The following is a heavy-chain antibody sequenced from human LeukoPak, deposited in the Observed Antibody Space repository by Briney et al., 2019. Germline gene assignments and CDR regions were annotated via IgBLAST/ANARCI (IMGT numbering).Heavy chain of an antibody. V-gene: IGHV4-59*01. CDR1: GGSISSYY. CDR2: ISYSGGT. CDR3: ARVVWVSGIAVAGAGGWFDP. J-gene: IGHJ5*02. D-gene: IGHD6-19*01. Sequence: TSETLSLTCTVSGGSISSYYWSWIRQPPGKGLEWIGYISYSGGTNYNPSLKSRVTISVDTSKNQFSLKLSSVTAADTAVYSCARVVWVSGIAVAGAGGWFDPWGQGTLVTVSS.